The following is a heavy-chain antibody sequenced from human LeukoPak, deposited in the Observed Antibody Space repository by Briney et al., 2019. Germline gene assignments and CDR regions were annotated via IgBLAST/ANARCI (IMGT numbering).Heavy chain of an antibody. CDR2: IYYSGST. CDR1: GGSIRSDY. CDR3: ASGSYYFDC. V-gene: IGHV4-59*08. D-gene: IGHD1-26*01. Sequence: ASETLSLTCTVSGGSIRSDYWSWIRQPPGKGLEWISFIYYSGSTKYNPSLKTRSTISVSTPKNHFSLKRTSVTAADTAVYYCASGSYYFDCWGQGGLVTVSS. J-gene: IGHJ4*02.